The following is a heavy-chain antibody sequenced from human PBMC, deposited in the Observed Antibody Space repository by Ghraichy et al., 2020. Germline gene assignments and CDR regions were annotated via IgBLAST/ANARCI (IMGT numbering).Heavy chain of an antibody. V-gene: IGHV4-39*07. Sequence: SETLSLTCTVSGGSISSSSYYWGWIRQPPGKGLEWIGTMYYSGSTYYNPSLKSRVTISVDTSKNQFSLRLSSVTAADTAVYYCARVSYFGAGRSYYYYGMDVWGQGTTVTVSS. CDR1: GGSISSSSYY. D-gene: IGHD6-19*01. CDR3: ARVSYFGAGRSYYYYGMDV. J-gene: IGHJ6*02. CDR2: MYYSGST.